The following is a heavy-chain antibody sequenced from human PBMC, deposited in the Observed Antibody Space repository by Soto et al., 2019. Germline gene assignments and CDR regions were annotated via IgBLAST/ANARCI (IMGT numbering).Heavy chain of an antibody. CDR3: VRDCFSYRRDCVSAFDI. V-gene: IGHV3-33*04. J-gene: IGHJ3*02. Sequence: QVQLVESGGGVVQPGRSLRLSCAASGFTFNKYVMHLVRQAPGKCLELVAIIWYDGSNKYYTDSVHRRFTISGDNSKNTLYLQMNRLIAEHTAVYYCVRDCFSYRRDCVSAFDICGHGTMVTVSS. D-gene: IGHD2-21*01. CDR2: IWYDGSNK. CDR1: GFTFNKYV.